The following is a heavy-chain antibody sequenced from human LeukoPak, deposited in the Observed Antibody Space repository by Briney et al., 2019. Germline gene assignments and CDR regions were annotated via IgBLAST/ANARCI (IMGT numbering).Heavy chain of an antibody. CDR3: ARAQLELRSGYYYYSYGMDV. J-gene: IGHJ6*02. CDR1: GGSISSGGYY. D-gene: IGHD1-7*01. Sequence: PSETLSLTCTVSGGSISSGGYYWSWIRQHPGKGLEWIGYIYYSGSTYYNPSLKSRVTLSVDTSKNQFSLKLSSVTAADTAVYYCARAQLELRSGYYYYSYGMDVWGQGTTVTVSS. V-gene: IGHV4-31*03. CDR2: IYYSGST.